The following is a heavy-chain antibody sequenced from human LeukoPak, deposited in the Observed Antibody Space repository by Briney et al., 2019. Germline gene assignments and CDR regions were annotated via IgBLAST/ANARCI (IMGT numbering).Heavy chain of an antibody. V-gene: IGHV1-2*02. J-gene: IGHJ4*02. D-gene: IGHD3-3*01. CDR2: INPNSGGT. CDR3: ASGGTIFGDQGDY. CDR1: GYTFSIYD. Sequence: ASVKVSCKASGYTFSIYDINWVRQAPGQGLEWMGWINPNSGGTNYAQKFQGRVTMTRDTSISTAYMELSRLRSDDTAVYYCASGGTIFGDQGDYWGQGTLVTVSS.